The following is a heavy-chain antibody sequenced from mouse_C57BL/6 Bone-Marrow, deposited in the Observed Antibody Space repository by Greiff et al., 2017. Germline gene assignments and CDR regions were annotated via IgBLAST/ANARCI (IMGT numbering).Heavy chain of an antibody. CDR3: ARDDD. V-gene: IGHV5-4*01. CDR2: ISDGGSYT. J-gene: IGHJ2*01. Sequence: DVMLVESGGGLVKPGGSLKLSCAASGFTFTSYAMSWVRQTPEKRLEWVATISDGGSYTYYPDNVKGRFTISRDNAKNNLYLQMSHLKSEDTARYYCARDDDWGQGTTLTVSS. CDR1: GFTFTSYA.